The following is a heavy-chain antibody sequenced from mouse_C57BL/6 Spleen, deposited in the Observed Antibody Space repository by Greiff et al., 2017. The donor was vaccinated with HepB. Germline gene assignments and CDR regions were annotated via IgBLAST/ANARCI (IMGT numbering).Heavy chain of an antibody. CDR3: ARGVDYYGSSYAMDY. CDR2: ISYDGSN. V-gene: IGHV3-6*01. D-gene: IGHD1-1*01. Sequence: EVQLQQSGPGLVKPSQSLSLTCSVTGYSITSGYYWNWIRQFPGNKLEWMGYISYDGSNNYNPSLKNRISITRDTSKNQFFLKLNSVTTEDTATYYCARGVDYYGSSYAMDYWGQGTSVTVSS. J-gene: IGHJ4*01. CDR1: GYSITSGYY.